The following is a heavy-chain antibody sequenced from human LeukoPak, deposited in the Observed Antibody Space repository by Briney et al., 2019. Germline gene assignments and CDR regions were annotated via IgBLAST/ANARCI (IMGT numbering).Heavy chain of an antibody. CDR3: ARVDLRRGLVY. CDR2: INWNSDAI. Sequence: GGSLRLSCAASGFTFDDYAMHWVRQVPGKGLEWVSGINWNSDAIGYADSVKGRFTISRDNAKNSLYLQMNSLRAEDTAVYYCARVDLRRGLVYWGQGTLVTVSS. J-gene: IGHJ4*02. CDR1: GFTFDDYA. V-gene: IGHV3-9*01. D-gene: IGHD3-3*01.